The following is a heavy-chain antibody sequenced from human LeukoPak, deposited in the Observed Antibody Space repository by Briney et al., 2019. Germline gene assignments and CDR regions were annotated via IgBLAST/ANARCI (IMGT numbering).Heavy chain of an antibody. Sequence: ALVKVSCKASGYTFTSYFMHWVRQAPGQGLEWMGIINPSGGSTNYAQKFQGRVTMTRDTSTSTVYMELSSLRSEDTAVYYCARGNPTNYGAYLYYFDYWGQGTLVTVSS. CDR2: INPSGGST. CDR1: GYTFTSYF. CDR3: ARGNPTNYGAYLYYFDY. D-gene: IGHD4-17*01. J-gene: IGHJ4*02. V-gene: IGHV1-46*01.